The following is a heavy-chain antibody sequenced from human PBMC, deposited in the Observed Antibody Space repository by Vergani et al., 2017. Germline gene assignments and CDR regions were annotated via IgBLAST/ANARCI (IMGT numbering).Heavy chain of an antibody. CDR1: GYTLTELS. V-gene: IGHV1-69*13. J-gene: IGHJ6*03. CDR2: IIPIFGTA. Sequence: QVQLVQSGAEVKKPGASVKVSCKVSGYTLTELSMHWVRQAPGKGLEWMGGIIPIFGTANYAQKFQGRVTITADESTSTAYMELSSLRSEDTAVYYCARDRGYSYGYTLYYYYMDVWGKGTTVTVSS. CDR3: ARDRGYSYGYTLYYYYMDV. D-gene: IGHD5-18*01.